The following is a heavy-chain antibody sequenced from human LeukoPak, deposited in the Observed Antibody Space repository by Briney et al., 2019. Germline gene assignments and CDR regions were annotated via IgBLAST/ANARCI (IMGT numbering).Heavy chain of an antibody. J-gene: IGHJ4*02. D-gene: IGHD6-13*01. CDR2: IYYSGST. CDR3: ARTATSGYSSSRDDY. Sequence: PSETLSLTCTVSGGSISSSSYYWGWIRQPPGKGLEWIGSIYYSGSTYYDPSLKSRVTISVDTSKNQFSLKLSSVTGADTAVYYCARTATSGYSSSRDDYWGQGTLVTVSS. V-gene: IGHV4-39*01. CDR1: GGSISSSSYY.